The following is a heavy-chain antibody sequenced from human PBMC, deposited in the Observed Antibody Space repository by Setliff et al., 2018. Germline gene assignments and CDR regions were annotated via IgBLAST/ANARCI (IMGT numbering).Heavy chain of an antibody. CDR1: EFTVNSNF. V-gene: IGHV3-7*03. CDR3: AKDRPQGVNGRSLDY. CDR2: INPHGSEK. D-gene: IGHD3-10*01. J-gene: IGHJ4*02. Sequence: TGGSLRLSCVGSEFTVNSNFMTWVRQAPGKGLEWLASINPHGSEKYYADSVKGRFTISRDNSKSTLYLQMNSLRAEDTAVYYCAKDRPQGVNGRSLDYWGRGALVTVSS.